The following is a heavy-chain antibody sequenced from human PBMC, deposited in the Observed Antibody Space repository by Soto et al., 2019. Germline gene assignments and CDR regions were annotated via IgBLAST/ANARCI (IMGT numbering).Heavy chain of an antibody. D-gene: IGHD3-10*01. J-gene: IGHJ5*02. CDR1: GGSISSSSYY. CDR3: AGLKGSGSYNWLGP. CDR2: IYYSGST. Sequence: SETLSLTCSVSGGSISSSSYYWGWIRQPPGKGLEWIGSIYYSGSTYYNPSLKSRVSMSVDTPKNQISLKMSSVTAADTAVYYCAGLKGSGSYNWLGPWGQGTLVTV. V-gene: IGHV4-39*01.